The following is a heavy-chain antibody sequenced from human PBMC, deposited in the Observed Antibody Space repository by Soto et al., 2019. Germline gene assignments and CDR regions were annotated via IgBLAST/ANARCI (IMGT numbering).Heavy chain of an antibody. D-gene: IGHD2-15*01. Sequence: GGSLRLSCASSVFTFSSYGMQWVRQAPGKGLEWVAVISYDGSNKYYADSVKGRFTISRDNSKNTLYLQMNSLRAEDTAVYYCAKAECSGGSCYYRAAYYYYGMDVWGQGTTVTVSS. V-gene: IGHV3-30*18. CDR3: AKAECSGGSCYYRAAYYYYGMDV. CDR2: ISYDGSNK. J-gene: IGHJ6*02. CDR1: VFTFSSYG.